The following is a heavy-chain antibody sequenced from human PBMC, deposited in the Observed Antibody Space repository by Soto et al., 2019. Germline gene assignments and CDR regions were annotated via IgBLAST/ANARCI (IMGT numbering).Heavy chain of an antibody. CDR1: GFTFSSYA. CDR3: ARGERWRNAFDI. CDR2: ISYDGSNK. V-gene: IGHV3-30-3*01. Sequence: QVQLVESGGGVVQPGRSLRLSCAASGFTFSSYAMHWVRQAPGKGLEWVAVISYDGSNKYYADSVKGRFTISRDNSKNTLYLQMNSLRAEDTAVYYCARGERWRNAFDIWGQGTMVTVSS. J-gene: IGHJ3*02.